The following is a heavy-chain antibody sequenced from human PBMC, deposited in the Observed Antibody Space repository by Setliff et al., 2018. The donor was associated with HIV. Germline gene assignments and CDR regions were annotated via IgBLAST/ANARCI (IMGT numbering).Heavy chain of an antibody. Sequence: ASVKVSCKASGYTFSDYYVHWMRQAPGEGLEWMGWINPNSGATNYAQKFQGRVAMTRDTSISTAYMDLNSLRSDDTALYYCVRDRGGKDNVHWGQGTLVTVSS. D-gene: IGHD1-26*01. V-gene: IGHV1-2*02. J-gene: IGHJ4*02. CDR3: VRDRGGKDNVH. CDR1: GYTFSDYY. CDR2: INPNSGAT.